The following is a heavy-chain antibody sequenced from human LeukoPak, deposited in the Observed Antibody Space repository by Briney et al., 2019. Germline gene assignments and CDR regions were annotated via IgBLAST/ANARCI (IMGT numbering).Heavy chain of an antibody. CDR2: IHYNGNT. Sequence: PSQTLSLTCTVSGGSIDSSSYYWGWIRQPPGKGLEWIASIHYNGNTYYNPSLKSRVTISVDTSKNQFSLKLTSVTAADTAIYYCARPGGSTTSYNWFDPWGQGTLVTVSS. D-gene: IGHD3-16*01. V-gene: IGHV4-39*07. J-gene: IGHJ5*02. CDR1: GGSIDSSSYY. CDR3: ARPGGSTTSYNWFDP.